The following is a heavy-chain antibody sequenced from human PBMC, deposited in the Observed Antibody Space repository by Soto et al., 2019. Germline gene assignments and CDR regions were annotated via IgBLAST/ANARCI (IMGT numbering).Heavy chain of an antibody. Sequence: GGSLRLSCAASGFTFSSYAMSWVRQAPGKGLEWVSAISGSGGSTYYADSVKGRFTISRDNSKNTLYLQMNSLRAEDTAVYYCANSLGELPTRDWGQGTLVTVSS. CDR3: ANSLGELPTRD. CDR1: GFTFSSYA. CDR2: ISGSGGST. V-gene: IGHV3-23*01. D-gene: IGHD3-16*01. J-gene: IGHJ4*02.